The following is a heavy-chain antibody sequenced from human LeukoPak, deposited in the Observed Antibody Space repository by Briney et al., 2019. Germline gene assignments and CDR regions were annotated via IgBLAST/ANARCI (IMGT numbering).Heavy chain of an antibody. D-gene: IGHD1-26*01. V-gene: IGHV1-2*02. J-gene: IGHJ4*02. CDR1: GYTFTGYY. CDR2: INPNSGGT. CDR3: ARVRRSGSYPSY. Sequence: ASVKVSCKASGYTFTGYYMHWVRQAPGQGLEWMGWINPNSGGTNYAQKFQGRVTMTRDTSISTAYMELSRLRSDDTAMYYCARVRRSGSYPSYWGQGTLVTVSS.